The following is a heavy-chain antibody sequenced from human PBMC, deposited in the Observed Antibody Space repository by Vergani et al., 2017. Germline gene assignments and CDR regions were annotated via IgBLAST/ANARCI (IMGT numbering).Heavy chain of an antibody. CDR3: ARSLLPGARMGSWFDP. V-gene: IGHV4-34*01. Sequence: QVQLQQWGAGLLKPSETLSLTCAVDGGSFSGYYWSWIRQRPGKGLEWIGEINHRGSTNYNPTLNSQVTISVATSKNQFTLKLSSGAAADPAVYCCARSLLPGARMGSWFDPWGQGTLVTVSS. J-gene: IGHJ5*02. CDR2: INHRGST. D-gene: IGHD2-2*01. CDR1: GGSFSGYY.